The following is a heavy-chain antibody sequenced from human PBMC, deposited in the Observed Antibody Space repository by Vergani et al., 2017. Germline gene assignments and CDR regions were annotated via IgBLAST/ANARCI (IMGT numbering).Heavy chain of an antibody. Sequence: EVQLVQSGAEVKKPGESLKISCKGSGYTFTKYWFALVRQVSGKGLEWMGLIHVGDSGARYSPSFQGQVVISADKSISTAYLQWRSLKASDTAIYYCTRHVPCGDGACLHFDHWGQGTQVTVSS. CDR2: IHVGDSGA. CDR1: GYTFTKYW. J-gene: IGHJ4*02. CDR3: TRHVPCGDGACLHFDH. V-gene: IGHV5-51*01. D-gene: IGHD2-21*01.